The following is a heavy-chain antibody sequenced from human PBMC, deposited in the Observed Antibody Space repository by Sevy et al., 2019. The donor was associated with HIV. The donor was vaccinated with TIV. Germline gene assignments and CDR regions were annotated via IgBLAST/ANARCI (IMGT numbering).Heavy chain of an antibody. J-gene: IGHJ4*02. V-gene: IGHV1-69*13. Sequence: ASVKVSCKPSGGTFSSYLISWVRQAPGQGLEWMGGIIPIFGTANYAQKFQGRVTIIADESTSTAYMELSNLRSDDTAVYYCANRGSYGSPFDYWGQGTLVTVSS. CDR1: GGTFSSYL. CDR2: IIPIFGTA. D-gene: IGHD2-2*01. CDR3: ANRGSYGSPFDY.